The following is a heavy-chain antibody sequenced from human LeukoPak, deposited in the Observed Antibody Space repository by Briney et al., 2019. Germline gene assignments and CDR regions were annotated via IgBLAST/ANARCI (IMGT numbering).Heavy chain of an antibody. J-gene: IGHJ4*02. CDR2: IYYSGST. CDR1: GGSISSYY. CDR3: AGSDYGATMVSFDY. V-gene: IGHV4-59*01. Sequence: SETLSLTCTVSGGSISSYYWSWIRQPPGKGLEWIGYIYYSGSTNYNPSLKSRVTISVDTSNYQFSLKLSSVTAADTAVYYCAGSDYGATMVSFDYWGQGTLVTVSS. D-gene: IGHD4-17*01.